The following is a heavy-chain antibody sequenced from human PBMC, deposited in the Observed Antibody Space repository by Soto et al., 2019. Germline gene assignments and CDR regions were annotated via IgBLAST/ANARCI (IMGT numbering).Heavy chain of an antibody. CDR1: GFTFSSYG. D-gene: IGHD6-13*01. V-gene: IGHV3-33*01. Sequence: GGSLRLSCAASGFTFSSYGMHWVRQAPGKGLEWVAVIWYDGSNKYYADSVKGRFTISRDNSKNTLYLQMNSLRAEDTAVYYCARDRAAAGEYFDYWGQGTLVNVSS. CDR3: ARDRAAAGEYFDY. J-gene: IGHJ4*02. CDR2: IWYDGSNK.